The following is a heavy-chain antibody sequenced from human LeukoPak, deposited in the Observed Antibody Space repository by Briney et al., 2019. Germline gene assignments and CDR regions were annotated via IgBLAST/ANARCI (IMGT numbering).Heavy chain of an antibody. D-gene: IGHD5-24*01. CDR1: GFTFSSYA. CDR2: IYSGGST. CDR3: AKDRMTTIFFGINDY. Sequence: GGSLRLSCAASGFTFSSYAMHWVRQAPGKGLEWVSVIYSGGSTYYADSVKGRFTISRDNSKNTLYLQMNSLRAEDTAVYYCAKDRMTTIFFGINDYWGQGTLVTVSS. V-gene: IGHV3-53*01. J-gene: IGHJ4*02.